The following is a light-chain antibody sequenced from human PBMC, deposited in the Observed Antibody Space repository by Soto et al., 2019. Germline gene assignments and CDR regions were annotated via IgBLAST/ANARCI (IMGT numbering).Light chain of an antibody. CDR3: QQYNNWPYT. V-gene: IGKV3D-15*01. Sequence: MVMTQSPATLSVSPGERATLSCRASQSVSTKLAWYQQKPGQAPRLLIYGASTRATGIPARFSGSGSGTDFTLTISSLQSEDFAVYYCQQYNNWPYTFGPGTRADIK. CDR1: QSVSTK. J-gene: IGKJ3*01. CDR2: GAS.